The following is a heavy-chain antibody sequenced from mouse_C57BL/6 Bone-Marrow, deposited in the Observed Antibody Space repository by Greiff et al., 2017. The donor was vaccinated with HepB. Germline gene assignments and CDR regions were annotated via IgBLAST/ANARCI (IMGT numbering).Heavy chain of an antibody. D-gene: IGHD1-1*01. CDR3: TREAHITTVVAFDY. CDR2: IYPGNSDT. J-gene: IGHJ2*01. Sequence: VQLQQSGTVLARPGASVKMSCKTSGYTFTSYWMHWVNQRPGQGLEWIGAIYPGNSDTSYNQKFKGKAKLTAVTSASTAYMELSSLTNEDSAVYYCTREAHITTVVAFDYWGQGTTLTVSS. V-gene: IGHV1-5*01. CDR1: GYTFTSYW.